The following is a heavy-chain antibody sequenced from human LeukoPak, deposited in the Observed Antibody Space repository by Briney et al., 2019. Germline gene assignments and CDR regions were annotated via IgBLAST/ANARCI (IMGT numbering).Heavy chain of an antibody. CDR3: ARVDPDGYSDY. Sequence: SETLSLTCTVSGGSISSGGYYWSWIRQHPGKGLEWIGYIYYSGSTKYNPSLKSRVTISVDTSKNQFSLKLSAVTAADTAVYYCARVDPDGYSDYWGQGTLVTVSS. V-gene: IGHV4-61*08. CDR1: GGSISSGGYY. CDR2: IYYSGST. D-gene: IGHD3-22*01. J-gene: IGHJ4*02.